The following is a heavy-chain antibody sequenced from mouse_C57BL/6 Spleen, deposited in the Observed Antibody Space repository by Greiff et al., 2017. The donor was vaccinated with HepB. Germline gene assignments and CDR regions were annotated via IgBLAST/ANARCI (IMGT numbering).Heavy chain of an antibody. V-gene: IGHV1-81*01. D-gene: IGHD1-1*01. CDR3: ASWHYGSSYEMNYFDY. Sequence: QVQLQQSGAELARPGASVKLSCKASGYTFTSYGISWVKQRTGQGLEWIGEIYPRSGNTYYNEKFKGKATLTADKSSSTAYMELRSLTSEDSAVYFCASWHYGSSYEMNYFDYWGQGTTLTVSS. CDR1: GYTFTSYG. CDR2: IYPRSGNT. J-gene: IGHJ2*01.